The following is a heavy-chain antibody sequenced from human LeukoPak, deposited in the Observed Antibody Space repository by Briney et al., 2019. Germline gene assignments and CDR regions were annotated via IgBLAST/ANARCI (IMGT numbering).Heavy chain of an antibody. J-gene: IGHJ4*02. CDR1: GFTFSDYY. D-gene: IGHD3-9*01. CDR2: ITSSSSDT. V-gene: IGHV3-11*05. Sequence: GGSLRLSCAASGFTFSDYYMSWIRQAPGKGLERISYITSSSSDTNYADSVKGRFTISRDSAKKSLYLQMNSLRAEDTAVYYCARDYDILTGYFRGGFDYWGQGTLVTVSS. CDR3: ARDYDILTGYFRGGFDY.